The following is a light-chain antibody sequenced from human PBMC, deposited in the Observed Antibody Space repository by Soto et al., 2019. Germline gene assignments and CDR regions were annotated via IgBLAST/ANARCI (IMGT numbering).Light chain of an antibody. J-gene: IGKJ2*03. CDR3: LHDALFPYS. Sequence: AIQMTQSPSALYASVGDTVTFTCRASQAIRNDFGWFQHRPGKPPKLLIYGISILQTGVPSRFSGSGSGTDFTLTISGLQPEEFATYDCLHDALFPYSFGQGTRLEI. V-gene: IGKV1-6*01. CDR1: QAIRND. CDR2: GIS.